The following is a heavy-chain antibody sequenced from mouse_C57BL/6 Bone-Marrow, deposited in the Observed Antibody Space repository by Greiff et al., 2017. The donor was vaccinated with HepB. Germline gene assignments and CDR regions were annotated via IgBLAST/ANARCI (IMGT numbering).Heavy chain of an antibody. Sequence: VQLQQSGAELVKPGASVKLSCTASGFNIKDTYIHWVKQRPERGLEWIGRIDPANDNSKFDPKLQAKATITADTSSKTAFLHFSSLISEDTAVYYCAILSARATYAIDDWGQGASVTVSP. J-gene: IGHJ4*01. CDR1: GFNIKDTY. CDR2: IDPANDNS. V-gene: IGHV14-3*02. CDR3: AILSARATYAIDD. D-gene: IGHD3-1*01.